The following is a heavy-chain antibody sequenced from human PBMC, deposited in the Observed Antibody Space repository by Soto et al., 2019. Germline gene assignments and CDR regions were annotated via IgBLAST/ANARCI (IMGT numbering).Heavy chain of an antibody. D-gene: IGHD4-17*01. V-gene: IGHV3-23*01. CDR3: AKDFTPDGYWDFDY. J-gene: IGHJ4*02. Sequence: EVRLLESGGGLVQPGGSLRLSCAASGFTFSTYTMSWVRQAPGKGLEWVSAVLPTGSGTFYADSVKGRFTISRDNSQKALYLQMNNLRAEDTAVYYCAKDFTPDGYWDFDYWGQGTLVTVSS. CDR1: GFTFSTYT. CDR2: VLPTGSGT.